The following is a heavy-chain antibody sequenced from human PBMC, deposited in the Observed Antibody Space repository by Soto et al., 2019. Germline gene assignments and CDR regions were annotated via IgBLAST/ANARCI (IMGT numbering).Heavy chain of an antibody. CDR1: GDSISSSSYY. V-gene: IGHV4-39*01. J-gene: IGHJ4*02. CDR2: IYYSGST. CDR3: ARLYRLQLGYDFAS. Sequence: QLQLQESGPGLVKPSETLSLTCTVSGDSISSSSYYWGWSRQPPGKGLEWIGSIYYSGSTYYNPSLKRRVPLSVDASKNQFSLKPSSVTAADTAVYYCARLYRLQLGYDFASWGQGTLVTVSS. D-gene: IGHD6-13*01.